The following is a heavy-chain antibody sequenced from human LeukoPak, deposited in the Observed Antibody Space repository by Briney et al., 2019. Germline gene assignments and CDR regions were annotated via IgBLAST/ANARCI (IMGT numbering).Heavy chain of an antibody. CDR3: ARDPPYGSGSYYYY. D-gene: IGHD3-10*01. CDR2: INPDGSTT. V-gene: IGHV3-74*01. CDR1: GFTFSRYW. J-gene: IGHJ4*02. Sequence: PGGSLRLSCAASGFTFSRYWMHWVRQPPGKGLEWVSRINPDGSTTTYADSVKGRFTISRDNAKNSLYLQMNSLRAEDTAVYYCARDPPYGSGSYYYYWGQGTLVTVSS.